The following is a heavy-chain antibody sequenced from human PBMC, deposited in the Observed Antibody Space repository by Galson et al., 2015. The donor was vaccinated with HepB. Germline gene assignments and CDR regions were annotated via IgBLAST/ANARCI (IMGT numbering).Heavy chain of an antibody. CDR1: GFTFSSYG. CDR3: AKDSGRPYYYYMDV. CDR2: ISYDGSNK. Sequence: SLRLSCAASGFTFSSYGMHWVRQAPGKGLEWVAVISYDGSNKYYADSVKGRFTISRDNSQNTLYLQMNSLRAEDTAVYYCAKDSGRPYYYYMDVWGKGTTVTVSS. J-gene: IGHJ6*03. V-gene: IGHV3-30*18.